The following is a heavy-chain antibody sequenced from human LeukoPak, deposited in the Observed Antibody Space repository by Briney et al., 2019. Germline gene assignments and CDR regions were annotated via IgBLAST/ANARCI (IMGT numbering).Heavy chain of an antibody. V-gene: IGHV3-48*01. CDR1: GFTFSSYS. CDR2: ISSSSSTI. Sequence: GGSLRLSCAASGFTFSSYSMNWVRQAPGKGLEWVSYISSSSSTIYYADSVKGRFTISRDNSKNTLYLQMNSLRAEDTAVYYCAKVMSLWFGELNYWGQGTLVTVSS. CDR3: AKVMSLWFGELNY. D-gene: IGHD3-10*01. J-gene: IGHJ4*02.